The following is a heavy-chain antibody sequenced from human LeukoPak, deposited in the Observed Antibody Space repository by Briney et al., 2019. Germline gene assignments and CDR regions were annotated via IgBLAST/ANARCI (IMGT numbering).Heavy chain of an antibody. CDR1: GFTFSSYS. J-gene: IGHJ4*02. Sequence: GGSLRLSCAASGFTFSSYSMNWVRQAPGKGLEWVALISYDGSDKYYADSVKGRFTISRENSKNTLYLQMNSLRAEDTAVYYCASEIIFGSFDYWGQGTLVTVSS. CDR3: ASEIIFGSFDY. CDR2: ISYDGSDK. D-gene: IGHD3-3*01. V-gene: IGHV3-30*03.